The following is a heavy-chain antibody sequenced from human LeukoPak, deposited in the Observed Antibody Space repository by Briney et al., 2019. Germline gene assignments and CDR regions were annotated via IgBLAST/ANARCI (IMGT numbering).Heavy chain of an antibody. D-gene: IGHD3-22*01. CDR1: GFTFSSYS. Sequence: PGGSLRLSCAASGFTFSSYSMNWVRQAPGKGLEWVSSISSSSSYIYYADSVKGRFTISRDNAKNSLYLQMNSLRAEDTAVYYCVRDPRLVVIGAFDIWGQGTMVTVSS. J-gene: IGHJ3*02. V-gene: IGHV3-21*01. CDR2: ISSSSSYI. CDR3: VRDPRLVVIGAFDI.